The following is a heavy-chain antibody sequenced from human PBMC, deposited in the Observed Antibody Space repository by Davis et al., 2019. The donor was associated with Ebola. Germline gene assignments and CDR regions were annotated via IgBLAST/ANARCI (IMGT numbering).Heavy chain of an antibody. Sequence: GESLKISCAASGFTFSGSAMHWVRQASGKGLEWVGRTRSKANSYATAYAASVKGRFTISRDDSKNTAYLQMNSLKTEDTAVYYCSVSSGSYDYWGQGTLVTVSS. J-gene: IGHJ4*02. D-gene: IGHD1-26*01. CDR2: TRSKANSYAT. CDR1: GFTFSGSA. V-gene: IGHV3-73*01. CDR3: SVSSGSYDY.